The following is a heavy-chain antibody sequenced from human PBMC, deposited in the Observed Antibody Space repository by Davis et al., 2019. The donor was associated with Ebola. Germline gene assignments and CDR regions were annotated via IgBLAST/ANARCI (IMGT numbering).Heavy chain of an antibody. Sequence: PSETLSLTCAVYGGSFSGYYWSWIRQPPGKGLEWIGEINHSGSTNYNPSLKSRVTISVDTSKNQFSLKLSSVTAADTAVYYCARSDIVATISFDYWGQGTLVTVSS. J-gene: IGHJ4*02. V-gene: IGHV4-34*01. CDR2: INHSGST. CDR3: ARSDIVATISFDY. CDR1: GGSFSGYY. D-gene: IGHD5-12*01.